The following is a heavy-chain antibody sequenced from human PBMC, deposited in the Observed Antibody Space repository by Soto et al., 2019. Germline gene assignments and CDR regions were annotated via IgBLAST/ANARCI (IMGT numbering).Heavy chain of an antibody. J-gene: IGHJ6*02. CDR3: AKDLLWFGELFRMDV. CDR2: ISWNSGSI. CDR1: GFTFDDYA. Sequence: PGGSLRLSCAASGFTFDDYAMHWVRQAPGKGLEWVSGISWNSGSIGYADSVKGRFTISRDNSKNTLYLQMNSLRAEDTAVYYCAKDLLWFGELFRMDVWGQGTTVTVSS. V-gene: IGHV3-9*01. D-gene: IGHD3-10*01.